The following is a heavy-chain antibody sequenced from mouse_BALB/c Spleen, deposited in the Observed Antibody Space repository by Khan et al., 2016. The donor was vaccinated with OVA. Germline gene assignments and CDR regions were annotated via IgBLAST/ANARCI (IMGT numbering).Heavy chain of an antibody. CDR1: GYSITSDYA. CDR2: ISYSGNT. Sequence: EVQLQESGPGLVKPSQSLSLTCTVTGYSITSDYAWNWIRQFPGNKLEWMGYISYSGNTKYNPSLKSLISITRDTSKNQFFLQLNFVTIEDTATYYCARIQWGDFDYWGQGTTVTVSS. CDR3: ARIQWGDFDY. J-gene: IGHJ2*01. D-gene: IGHD1-3*01. V-gene: IGHV3-2*02.